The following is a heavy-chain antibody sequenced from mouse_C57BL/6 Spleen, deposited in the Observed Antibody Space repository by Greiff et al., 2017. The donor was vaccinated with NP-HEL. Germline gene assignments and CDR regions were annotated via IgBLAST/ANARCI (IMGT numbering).Heavy chain of an antibody. CDR3: ARRGTTVVASYWYFDV. D-gene: IGHD1-1*01. CDR1: EYEFPSHD. J-gene: IGHJ1*03. Sequence: EVHLVESGGGLVQPGESLKLSCESNEYEFPSHDMSWVRKTPEKRLELVAAINSDGGSTYYPDTMERRFIISRDNTKKTLYLQMSSLRSEDTALYYCARRGTTVVASYWYFDVWGTGTTVTVSS. V-gene: IGHV5-2*01. CDR2: INSDGGST.